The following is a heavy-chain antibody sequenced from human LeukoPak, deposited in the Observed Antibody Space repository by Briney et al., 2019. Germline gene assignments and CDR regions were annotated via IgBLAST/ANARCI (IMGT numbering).Heavy chain of an antibody. Sequence: SETLSLTCSVSGASISSNSYYWGWIRQPPGKGLEWIGTIYNSGTTNYNPSLKSRVTISVDTSKNQFSLKLSSVTAADTAVYYCARDLWGAAAGLFDYWGQGTLVTVSS. V-gene: IGHV4-39*07. CDR2: IYNSGTT. J-gene: IGHJ4*02. CDR3: ARDLWGAAAGLFDY. D-gene: IGHD6-13*01. CDR1: GASISSNSYY.